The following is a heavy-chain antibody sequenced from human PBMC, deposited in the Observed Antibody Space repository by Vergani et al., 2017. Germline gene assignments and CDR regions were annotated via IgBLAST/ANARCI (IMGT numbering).Heavy chain of an antibody. Sequence: EVQLVESGGGLVQPGRSLRLSCAASGFTVDDYAMHWVRQAPGKGLEWVSGISWNSGSIGYADSVKGRFNISRDNAKNSLYLQMNSLRAEDTALYYCAKDRGSGSYRLGAFDIWGQGTMVTVSS. CDR2: ISWNSGSI. V-gene: IGHV3-9*01. D-gene: IGHD1-26*01. J-gene: IGHJ3*02. CDR1: GFTVDDYA. CDR3: AKDRGSGSYRLGAFDI.